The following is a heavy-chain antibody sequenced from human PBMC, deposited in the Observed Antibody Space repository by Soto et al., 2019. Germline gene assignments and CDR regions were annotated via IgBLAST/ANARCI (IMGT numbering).Heavy chain of an antibody. CDR3: ARDKTGYYGMDV. V-gene: IGHV3-30-3*01. Sequence: SLRLSCAASGFTFSSYAMHWVRQAPGKGLEWVAIISYDGTNKYYADSVKGRFTISRDNSKNTLYLQMNSLRTEDTAVYYCARDKTGYYGMDVWGQGTTVTVSS. J-gene: IGHJ6*02. CDR1: GFTFSSYA. CDR2: ISYDGTNK.